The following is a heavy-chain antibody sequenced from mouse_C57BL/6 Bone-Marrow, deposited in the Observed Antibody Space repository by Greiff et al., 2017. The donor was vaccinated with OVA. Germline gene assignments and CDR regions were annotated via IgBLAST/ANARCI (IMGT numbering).Heavy chain of an antibody. CDR2: IYPRDGST. Sequence: VQLQQSGPELVKPGASVKLSCKASGYTFTSYDLNWVKQRPGQGLEWIGWIYPRDGSTKYNEKFKGKATLTVDTSSSTAYMELHSLTSEDAAVYFCAVDSSGYFDYWGQGTTLTVSS. V-gene: IGHV1-85*01. CDR1: GYTFTSYD. CDR3: AVDSSGYFDY. D-gene: IGHD3-2*02. J-gene: IGHJ2*01.